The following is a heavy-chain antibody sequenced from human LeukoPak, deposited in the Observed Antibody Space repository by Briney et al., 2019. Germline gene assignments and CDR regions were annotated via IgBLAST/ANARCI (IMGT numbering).Heavy chain of an antibody. Sequence: SVKVSCKASGGTFSSYAISWVRQAPGQGLEWMGGIIPIFGTANYAQKFQGRVTITADESTSTVYMELSSLRSEDTAVYYCASPNYYDSSGSLWSLFYWGQGTLVTVSS. CDR2: IIPIFGTA. D-gene: IGHD3-22*01. V-gene: IGHV1-69*13. CDR3: ASPNYYDSSGSLWSLFY. CDR1: GGTFSSYA. J-gene: IGHJ4*02.